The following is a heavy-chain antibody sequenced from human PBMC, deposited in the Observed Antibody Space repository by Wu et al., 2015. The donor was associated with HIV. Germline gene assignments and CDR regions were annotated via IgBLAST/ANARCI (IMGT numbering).Heavy chain of an antibody. V-gene: IGHV1-2*02. D-gene: IGHD1-26*01. CDR2: INPNSGGT. J-gene: IGHJ4*02. Sequence: QVQLVQSGAEVKKPGASVKVSCKASGYTFTGYYMHWVRQAPGQGLEWMGWINPNSGGTNYAQKFQGRVTMTRDTSISTAYMELSRLRSDDTAVYYCARDLSLVGATFADYFDYWGQGTLVTVSS. CDR3: ARDLSLVGATFADYFDY. CDR1: GYTFTGYY.